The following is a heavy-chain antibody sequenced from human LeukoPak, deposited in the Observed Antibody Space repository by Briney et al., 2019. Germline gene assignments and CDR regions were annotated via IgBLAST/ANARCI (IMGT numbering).Heavy chain of an antibody. J-gene: IGHJ4*02. V-gene: IGHV3-9*01. Sequence: PGRSLRLSCAASGFTFDDYAMHWVRQAPGKGLEWVSGISWNSGSIGYADSVKGRFTISRDNAKNSLYLQMNSLRAEDTALYYCARGPYGSGSYRFDYWGQGTLVTVSS. D-gene: IGHD3-10*01. CDR2: ISWNSGSI. CDR1: GFTFDDYA. CDR3: ARGPYGSGSYRFDY.